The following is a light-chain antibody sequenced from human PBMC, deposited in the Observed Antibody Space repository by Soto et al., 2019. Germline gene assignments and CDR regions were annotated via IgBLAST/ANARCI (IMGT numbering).Light chain of an antibody. V-gene: IGLV2-14*01. CDR3: SSYTSSSTYV. Sequence: YIVSQSGWVSVYLGQSVTISCNGTSSDVGGYNYVSWYQQHPGKAPKLMIYDVSNRPSGVSNRFSGSKSGNTASLTISGLQAEDEADYYCSSYTSSSTYVFGTGTKVTVL. CDR2: DVS. CDR1: SSDVGGYNY. J-gene: IGLJ1*01.